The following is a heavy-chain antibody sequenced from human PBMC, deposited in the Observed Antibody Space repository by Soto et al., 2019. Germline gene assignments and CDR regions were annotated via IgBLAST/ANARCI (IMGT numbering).Heavy chain of an antibody. CDR2: VYYGGST. J-gene: IGHJ6*03. V-gene: IGHV4-31*03. Sequence: QVQLQESGPGLVKPSQTLSLTCTVSGGSISSGDHYWTWIRQHPGKGLEYIGYVYYGGSTYYNPSLKSRATISVDTSKSQFSLSVSSVTAADTAVYYCARVGSGQFHYYYYYMDVWGKGSTVTVTS. D-gene: IGHD1-26*01. CDR1: GGSISSGDHY. CDR3: ARVGSGQFHYYYYYMDV.